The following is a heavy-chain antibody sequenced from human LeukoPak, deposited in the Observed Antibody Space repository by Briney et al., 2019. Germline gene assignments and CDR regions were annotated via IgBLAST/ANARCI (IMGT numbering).Heavy chain of an antibody. Sequence: GGSLRLSCAASGFTFSSYGMHWVRQAPGKGLEWVTVISYDGSNKYYGDSVKGRFTISRDNSKNTLYLKMNSLRAEDTAVYYCAKEWCNGDFDYWGQGTLVTVSS. CDR2: ISYDGSNK. CDR3: AKEWCNGDFDY. D-gene: IGHD2-15*01. V-gene: IGHV3-30*18. CDR1: GFTFSSYG. J-gene: IGHJ4*02.